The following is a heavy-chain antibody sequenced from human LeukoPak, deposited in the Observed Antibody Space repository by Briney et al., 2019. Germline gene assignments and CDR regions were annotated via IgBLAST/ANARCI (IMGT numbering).Heavy chain of an antibody. CDR2: IFPIFATA. CDR3: ARESGSYEAYFDY. Sequence: SVKVSCKASGGTFSSYAISWVRQAPGQGLEWMGRIFPIFATANYAQKFQGRVTITADESTSTAYMELSSLRSENTAVYYCARESGSYEAYFDYWGQGTLVTVSS. J-gene: IGHJ4*02. D-gene: IGHD1-26*01. V-gene: IGHV1-69*13. CDR1: GGTFSSYA.